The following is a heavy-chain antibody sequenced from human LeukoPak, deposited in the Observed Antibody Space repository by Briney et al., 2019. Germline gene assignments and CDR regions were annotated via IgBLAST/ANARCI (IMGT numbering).Heavy chain of an antibody. D-gene: IGHD5-12*01. Sequence: ALVKVSCKASGYTFTSYDINWVRQATGQGLEWMGWMNPNTGRTGSAQRFQGRVTMTINTSTSTAYMELRSLRSEDTAVYYCARPLRGFSPFDSWGQGTLVTVSS. J-gene: IGHJ4*02. CDR3: ARPLRGFSPFDS. V-gene: IGHV1-8*01. CDR2: MNPNTGRT. CDR1: GYTFTSYD.